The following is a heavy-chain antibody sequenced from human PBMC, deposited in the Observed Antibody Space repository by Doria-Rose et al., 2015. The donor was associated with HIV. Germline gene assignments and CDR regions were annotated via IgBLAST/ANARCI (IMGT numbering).Heavy chain of an antibody. J-gene: IGHJ6*02. Sequence: PGGSLRVSCAATGFTFGRYGMPWVRQAPGKGLEWVALIRYAGSNKYYAGSVKGRFTISRDNSKNTLYLQMNSLRAEDTAVYYCAKDRGVNMLPHYYCYYGMDVWGQGTTVTVSS. CDR1: GFTFGRYG. CDR3: AKDRGVNMLPHYYCYYGMDV. CDR2: IRYAGSNK. V-gene: IGHV3-30*02. D-gene: IGHD3-16*01.